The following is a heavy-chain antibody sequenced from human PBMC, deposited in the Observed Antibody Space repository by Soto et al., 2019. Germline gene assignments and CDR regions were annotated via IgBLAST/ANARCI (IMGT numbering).Heavy chain of an antibody. D-gene: IGHD5-18*01. Sequence: SETLSLTCTVSGGSINTFYWSWVRQPAGKGLEWIGRIFSSGSTSFNPSLESRVAMSVATSKTHFSLNLSSVTAADMAGDYCAREGSYSSDKLEHGIQVWSFVVWGEGAVVTVS. CDR3: AREGSYSSDKLEHGIQVWSFVV. CDR1: GGSINTFY. J-gene: IGHJ4*02. V-gene: IGHV4-4*07. CDR2: IFSSGST.